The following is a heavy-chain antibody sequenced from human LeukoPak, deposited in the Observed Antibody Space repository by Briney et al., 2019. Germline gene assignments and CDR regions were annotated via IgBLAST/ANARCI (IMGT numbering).Heavy chain of an antibody. Sequence: SETLSLTCTVSGGSISSGGYYWSWIRQPPGKGLEWIGYIYYSGSTNYNPSLKSRVTISVDTSENQFSLKLSSVTAADTAVYYCARRMMTGYFVYFDYWGQGTLVTVSS. D-gene: IGHD3-9*01. CDR2: IYYSGST. CDR1: GGSISSGGYY. V-gene: IGHV4-61*08. J-gene: IGHJ4*02. CDR3: ARRMMTGYFVYFDY.